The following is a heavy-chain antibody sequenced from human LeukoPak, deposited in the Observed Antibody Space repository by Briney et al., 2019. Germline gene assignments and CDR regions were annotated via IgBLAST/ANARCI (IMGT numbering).Heavy chain of an antibody. J-gene: IGHJ4*02. V-gene: IGHV1-69*06. CDR3: GRALYGSGSYQGY. CDR2: ILPIFCTE. CDR1: GGTFSRYA. D-gene: IGHD3-10*01. Sequence: SVKVSCKASGGTFSRYAIRWVRQAPAQGFECMGGILPIFCTEKYAQVFQGRVTNTADNYPHTAHMAENSLRCDDTAVFYCGRALYGSGSYQGYWGQEPLVPVFS.